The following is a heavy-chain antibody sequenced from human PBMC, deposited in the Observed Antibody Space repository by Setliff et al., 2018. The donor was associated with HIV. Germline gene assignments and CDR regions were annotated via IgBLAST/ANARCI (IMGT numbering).Heavy chain of an antibody. CDR3: ARQVTVVGYFETAAGSFNY. CDR1: GGSISSSSYY. J-gene: IGHJ4*02. Sequence: SEALSLTCTVSGGSISSSSYYWGWIRQPPGKGLEWIGSIYYSGSTYYNPSLKSRVTISTDTSKNQFSLKVRSVTAADTAVYYCARQVTVVGYFETAAGSFNYWGPGTLVTVSS. CDR2: IYYSGST. D-gene: IGHD2-21*01. V-gene: IGHV4-39*01.